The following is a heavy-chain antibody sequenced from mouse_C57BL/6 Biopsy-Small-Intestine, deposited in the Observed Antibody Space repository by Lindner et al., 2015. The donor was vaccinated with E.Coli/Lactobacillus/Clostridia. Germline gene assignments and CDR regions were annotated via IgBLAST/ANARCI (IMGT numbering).Heavy chain of an antibody. D-gene: IGHD2-3*01. V-gene: IGHV1-14*01. Sequence: VQLQESGPEVVKPGASVKMSCKASGYTFTIYVMYWVKQKPGQGLEWIGHINPYNDDTKYNERFKGKATLTSDKSSNTAYMELSSLTSEDSAVYYCARDDAAFAYWGQGTLVTVSA. CDR3: ARDDAAFAY. CDR1: GYTFTIYV. CDR2: INPYNDDT. J-gene: IGHJ3*01.